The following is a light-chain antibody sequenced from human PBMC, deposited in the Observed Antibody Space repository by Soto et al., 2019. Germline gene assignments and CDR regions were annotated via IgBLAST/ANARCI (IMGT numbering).Light chain of an antibody. J-gene: IGKJ1*01. CDR1: QSVSSSY. CDR2: GAS. V-gene: IGKV3-20*01. CDR3: QQYGSSPGT. Sequence: EIVLTQSPGTLSLSPGERATISCRASQSVSSSYLAWYQQKPGQAPRLLIYGASSRATGIPDRFSGSGSGTGFTLTISRLEPEDFAVYYCQQYGSSPGTFGQGTKVDIK.